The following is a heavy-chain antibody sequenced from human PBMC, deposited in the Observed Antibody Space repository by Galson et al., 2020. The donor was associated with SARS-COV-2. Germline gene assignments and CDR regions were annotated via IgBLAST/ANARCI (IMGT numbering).Heavy chain of an antibody. J-gene: IGHJ4*02. D-gene: IGHD2-21*02. CDR2: IYHSGST. V-gene: IGHV4-30-2*01. CDR3: ARLAYCGGDCYYYFDY. CDR1: GGSISSGGYS. Sequence: SETLSLTCAVSGGSISSGGYSWSWIRQPPGKGLEWIGYIYHSGSTYYNPSLKSRVTISVDRSKNQFSLKLSSVTAADTAVYYCARLAYCGGDCYYYFDYWGQGTLVTVSS.